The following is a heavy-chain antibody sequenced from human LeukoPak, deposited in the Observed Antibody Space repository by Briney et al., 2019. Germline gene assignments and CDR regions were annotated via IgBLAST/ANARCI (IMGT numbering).Heavy chain of an antibody. J-gene: IGHJ4*02. CDR1: GFTFSSYS. Sequence: PGGSLRLSCAASGFTFSSYSMNWVRQAPGKGPEWVSYISSSTNTIYYAHSLKGRFTISRDNAKNSLYLQMNSLRAEDTAIYYCARVRGTMVRGLIDYWGQGTLVTVSS. CDR3: ARVRGTMVRGLIDY. D-gene: IGHD3-10*01. V-gene: IGHV3-48*01. CDR2: ISSSTNTI.